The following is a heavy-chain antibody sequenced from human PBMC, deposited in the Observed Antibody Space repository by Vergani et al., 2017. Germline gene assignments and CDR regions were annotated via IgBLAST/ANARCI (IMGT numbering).Heavy chain of an antibody. CDR2: IYYSGST. CDR1: NDSVSNTFYY. D-gene: IGHD2-15*01. J-gene: IGHJ5*02. CDR3: TRHWGVVAANNWFDP. V-gene: IGHV4-39*01. Sequence: QVQLQESGPGLVKPSETLSLTCTVSNDSVSNTFYYWGWIRQTPGKGLEWIGSIYYSGSTYYNPSLESRVTMSVDTSKSQFSLKLSSVTAADTAVYYCTRHWGVVAANNWFDPWGQGTLGTVSS.